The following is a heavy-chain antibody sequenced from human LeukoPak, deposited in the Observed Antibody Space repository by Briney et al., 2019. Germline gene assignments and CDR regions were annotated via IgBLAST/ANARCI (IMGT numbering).Heavy chain of an antibody. Sequence: ASLKVSSTASGYTFTGYYMHWVRQAPGQGLEWMGWINPNSGGTDYAQKFQGRVTMTRDTSISTDYMELSRLSSDDTAVYYCARDPYGTWYFDLWGRGTLVTVSS. D-gene: IGHD3-10*01. J-gene: IGHJ2*01. V-gene: IGHV1-2*02. CDR2: INPNSGGT. CDR3: ARDPYGTWYFDL. CDR1: GYTFTGYY.